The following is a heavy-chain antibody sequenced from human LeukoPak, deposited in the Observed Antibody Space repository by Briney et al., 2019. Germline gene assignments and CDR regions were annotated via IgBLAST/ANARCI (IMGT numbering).Heavy chain of an antibody. D-gene: IGHD3-16*02. CDR1: GYSISSGYY. Sequence: PSETLSLTCTVSGYSISSGYYWGWIRQPPGKGLEWIGSIYHSGSTYYNPSLKSRVTISVDTSKNQFSLKLSSVTAADTAVYYCAKDWGSYRYRSPFDYWGQGTLVTVSS. J-gene: IGHJ4*02. V-gene: IGHV4-38-2*02. CDR2: IYHSGST. CDR3: AKDWGSYRYRSPFDY.